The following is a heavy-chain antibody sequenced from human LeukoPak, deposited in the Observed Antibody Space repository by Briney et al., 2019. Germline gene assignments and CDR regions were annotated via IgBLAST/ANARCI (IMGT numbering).Heavy chain of an antibody. J-gene: IGHJ6*04. CDR1: GFTFSSYW. V-gene: IGHV3-7*03. D-gene: IGHD1-1*01. CDR2: IKQDGSEK. Sequence: GGSLRLSCAASGFTFSSYWMSWVRQAPGKGLEWVDNIKQDGSEKYYVDSVKGRFTISRDNAKNSLYLQMNSLRAEDTAVYYCARDLGWNDDYYYYGMDVWGKGTTVTVSS. CDR3: ARDLGWNDDYYYYGMDV.